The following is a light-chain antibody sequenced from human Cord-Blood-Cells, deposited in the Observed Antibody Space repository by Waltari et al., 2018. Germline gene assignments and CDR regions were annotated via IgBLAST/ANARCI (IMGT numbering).Light chain of an antibody. CDR1: QSVSSY. V-gene: IGKV3-11*01. Sequence: IVLTQSPATLSLSPGARATLSCRASQSVSSYLAWYQQKPGQAPRLLIYDASNRATGIPARFSGSGSGTDFTLTISSLEPEDFAVYYCQQRWTFGQGTKVEIK. J-gene: IGKJ1*01. CDR3: QQRWT. CDR2: DAS.